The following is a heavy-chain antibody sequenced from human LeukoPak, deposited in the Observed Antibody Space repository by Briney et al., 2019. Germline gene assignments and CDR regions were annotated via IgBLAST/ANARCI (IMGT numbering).Heavy chain of an antibody. CDR2: IYYSGRT. V-gene: IGHV4-39*01. CDR3: ARRRYYDGSGYLE. J-gene: IGHJ1*01. Sequence: PSETLSPTCSVSGDSVSRSDSYWAWIRQPPGKGLEWIGTIYYSGRTYYSPSLKSRVTMSVDPSNNQFSLNLRSVTAADTALYYCARRRYYDGSGYLEWGQGTLLSVSS. CDR1: GDSVSRSDSY. D-gene: IGHD3-22*01.